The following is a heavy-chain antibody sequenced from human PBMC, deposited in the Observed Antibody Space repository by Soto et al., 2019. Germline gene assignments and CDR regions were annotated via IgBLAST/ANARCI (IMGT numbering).Heavy chain of an antibody. CDR1: GGSFSGYY. Sequence: QVQLQQWGAGLLKPSETLSLTCAVYGGSFSGYYWSWIRQPPGKGLEWIGEINHSGSTNYNPSLKSRVTIHVDTSKNPFSLKLSSVTAADTAVYYCAGTEIVVVPAATTYWFDPWGQGTLVTVSS. CDR2: INHSGST. V-gene: IGHV4-34*01. CDR3: AGTEIVVVPAATTYWFDP. J-gene: IGHJ5*02. D-gene: IGHD2-2*01.